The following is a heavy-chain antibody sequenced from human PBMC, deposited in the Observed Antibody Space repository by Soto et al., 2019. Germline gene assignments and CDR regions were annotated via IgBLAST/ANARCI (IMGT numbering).Heavy chain of an antibody. Sequence: EVQLLESGGGLVQPGGSLRLSCAASGFTFSTYAMAWVRQAPGQGLEWVSGISGSGGRIYYADSVQGRFTISRDNSKNTLYHQMHTLSAEDTVVYYCAKRDYSASGGYASLFDYWGQGTLVTVSS. V-gene: IGHV3-23*01. J-gene: IGHJ4*02. CDR3: AKRDYSASGGYASLFDY. CDR1: GFTFSTYA. CDR2: ISGSGGRI. D-gene: IGHD3-22*01.